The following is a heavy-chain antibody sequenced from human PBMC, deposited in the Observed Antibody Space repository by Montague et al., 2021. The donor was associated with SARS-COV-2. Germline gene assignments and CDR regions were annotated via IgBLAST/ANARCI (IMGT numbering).Heavy chain of an antibody. J-gene: IGHJ4*02. CDR1: GFTFSSYG. V-gene: IGHV3-33*01. CDR3: ARSFYAYIWGSYRQTGYFDY. D-gene: IGHD3-16*02. Sequence: SLRLSCAASGFTFSSYGMHWVRQAPGKGLEWVSVIWYDGSNKYYADSVKGRFTISRDNSKNTLYLQMNSLRAEDTAVYYCARSFYAYIWGSYRQTGYFDYWGQGTLVTVSS. CDR2: IWYDGSNK.